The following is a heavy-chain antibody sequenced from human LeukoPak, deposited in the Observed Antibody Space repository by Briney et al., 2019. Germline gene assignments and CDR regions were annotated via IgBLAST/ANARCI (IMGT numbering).Heavy chain of an antibody. V-gene: IGHV1-69*10. D-gene: IGHD1-7*01. Sequence: SARVSCKPSGGTLSSYAISSVPHAPGQRLEWRGGIIPIFVIAKYEKTLQPRDAITADKSTSTAYMEMSRLRTEDTAVLYCERGKLTKFFQRWGQGRVVSVCS. CDR2: IIPIFVIA. CDR1: GGTLSSYA. J-gene: IGHJ1*01. CDR3: ERGKLTKFFQR.